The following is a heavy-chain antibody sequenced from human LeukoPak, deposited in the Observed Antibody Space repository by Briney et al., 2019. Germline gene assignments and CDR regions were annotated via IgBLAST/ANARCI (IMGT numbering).Heavy chain of an antibody. V-gene: IGHV3-21*01. CDR2: ITSSSSYT. CDR3: ARDNYYGSGRVL. J-gene: IGHJ4*02. D-gene: IGHD3-10*01. Sequence: GGSLRLSCAASGFTFSTYNMNWVRQAPGKGLEWVSSITSSSSYTFYADSVKGRFTISRDNAKNSLYLQMNSLRAEDTAVYYCARDNYYGSGRVLWGQGTLVTVSS. CDR1: GFTFSTYN.